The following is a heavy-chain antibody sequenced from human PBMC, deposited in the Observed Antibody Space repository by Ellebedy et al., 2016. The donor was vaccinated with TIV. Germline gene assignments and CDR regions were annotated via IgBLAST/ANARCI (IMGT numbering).Heavy chain of an antibody. V-gene: IGHV3-11*01. CDR1: GFPFSDKY. J-gene: IGHJ4*02. CDR3: APHTRYSSVWSPFES. D-gene: IGHD6-19*01. CDR2: ITPSGKTM. Sequence: GESLKISCAASGFPFSDKYMSWIRQAPGKGLEWVSFITPSGKTMYYADSVRGRFNISRDNTKNSLFLQMSSLRAEDTAVYYCAPHTRYSSVWSPFESWGQGTLVTVSS.